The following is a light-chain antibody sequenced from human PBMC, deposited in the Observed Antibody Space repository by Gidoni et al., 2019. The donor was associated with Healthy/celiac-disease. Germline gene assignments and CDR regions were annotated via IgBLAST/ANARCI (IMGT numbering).Light chain of an antibody. Sequence: DIVMTQSLLSLPVTPGAPASISCRSSQSLLHSNGYNYLDWYLQKPGQSPQLLIYLGSNRASGVPDRFSGSGSGTDFTLKISRVEAEDVGVYYCMQALQTPFTFGGGTKVGIK. J-gene: IGKJ4*01. CDR3: MQALQTPFT. CDR2: LGS. CDR1: QSLLHSNGYNY. V-gene: IGKV2-28*01.